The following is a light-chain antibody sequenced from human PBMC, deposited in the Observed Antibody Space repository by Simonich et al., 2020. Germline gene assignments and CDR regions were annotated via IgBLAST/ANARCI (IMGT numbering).Light chain of an antibody. CDR3: QQYYSTPRT. CDR1: QSVLYSSNNKNY. CDR2: WAS. V-gene: IGKV4-1*01. J-gene: IGKJ1*01. Sequence: DIVMTQSPDSLAVSLGERATINCKSGQSVLYSSNNKNYLAWYQQKPGQHPKRLSYWASTRESGVPARFGGSGSGTDFTLTISSLQAEDVAVYYCQQYYSTPRTFGQGTKVEIK.